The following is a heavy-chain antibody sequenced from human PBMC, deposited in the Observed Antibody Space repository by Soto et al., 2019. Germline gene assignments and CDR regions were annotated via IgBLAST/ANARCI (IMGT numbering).Heavy chain of an antibody. CDR3: ARTGIAARPGWFDP. CDR2: ISSSSSYI. Sequence: PGGSLRLSCAASGFGFTFSNYYMNWIRQAPGKGLEWVSSISSSSSYIYYADSVKGRFTISRDNAKNSLYLQMNSLRAEDTAVYYCARTGIAARPGWFDPWGQGTLVTVSS. V-gene: IGHV3-21*01. J-gene: IGHJ5*02. CDR1: GFGFTFSNYY. D-gene: IGHD6-6*01.